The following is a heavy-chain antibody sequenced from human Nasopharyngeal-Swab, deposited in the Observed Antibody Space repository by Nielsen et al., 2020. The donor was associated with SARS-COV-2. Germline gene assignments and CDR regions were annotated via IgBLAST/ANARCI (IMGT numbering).Heavy chain of an antibody. D-gene: IGHD3-10*01. V-gene: IGHV1-18*01. CDR3: ARDAYYYGSGSYSKNFDY. CDR2: ISAYNGNT. Sequence: ASVKVSCKASGYTFTSYDINWVRQATGQGLEWMGWISAYNGNTNYAQKLQGRVTMTTDTSTSTAYMELRSLRSDDTAVYYCARDAYYYGSGSYSKNFDYWGQGTLVTVSS. CDR1: GYTFTSYD. J-gene: IGHJ4*02.